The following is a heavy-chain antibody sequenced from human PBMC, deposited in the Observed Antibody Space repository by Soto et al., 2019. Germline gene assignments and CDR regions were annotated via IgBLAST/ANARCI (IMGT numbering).Heavy chain of an antibody. V-gene: IGHV1-69*13. D-gene: IGHD2-8*01. Sequence: SVKVSCKASGGTFSSYAISWVRQAPGQGLEWMGGIIPIFGTANYAQKFQGRVTITADESTSTAYMELSSLRSEDTAVYYCARSLAPYCTNGVCYTPYFDYWGQGTLVTVSS. J-gene: IGHJ4*02. CDR3: ARSLAPYCTNGVCYTPYFDY. CDR2: IIPIFGTA. CDR1: GGTFSSYA.